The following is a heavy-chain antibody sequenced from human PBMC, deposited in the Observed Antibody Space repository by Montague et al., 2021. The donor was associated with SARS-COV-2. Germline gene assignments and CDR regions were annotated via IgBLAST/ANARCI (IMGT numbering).Heavy chain of an antibody. CDR3: ARGSVEIVVVVAATPPYFDY. J-gene: IGHJ4*02. Sequence: SETLSLTCAVYGGSFSGYYWSWIRQPPGKGLEWIGGINHSGSTNYNPSLKSRVTISVDTSKNQFSLRLSSVTAANTAVYYCARGSVEIVVVVAATPPYFDYWGQGTLVTVSS. CDR2: INHSGST. D-gene: IGHD2-15*01. V-gene: IGHV4-34*01. CDR1: GGSFSGYY.